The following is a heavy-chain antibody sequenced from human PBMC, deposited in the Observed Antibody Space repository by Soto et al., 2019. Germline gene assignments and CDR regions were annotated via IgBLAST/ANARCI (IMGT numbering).Heavy chain of an antibody. D-gene: IGHD3-22*01. J-gene: IGHJ5*02. CDR2: IYHTGTT. Sequence: TLSLTYTVSGGSINSGGYSWTWIRQPPGKGLEWIGFIYHTGTTYYNPSLKSRVTISVDRSKNQFSLKLNSVTAADTAVYFWARGVNYYDRSVSYWFDPRGQGALVPVPS. CDR1: GGSINSGGYS. V-gene: IGHV4-30-2*01. CDR3: ARGVNYYDRSVSYWFDP.